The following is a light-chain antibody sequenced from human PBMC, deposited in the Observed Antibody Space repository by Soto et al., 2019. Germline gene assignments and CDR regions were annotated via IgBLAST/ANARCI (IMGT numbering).Light chain of an antibody. CDR1: QSVSSN. Sequence: EIVVTHSRAAVSVSPGERATLSCRASQSVSSNLAWYQQRPGQAPRLLIYGASSRATGIPDRFSGSGSGTDFTLTISRLEPEDFATYYCQQYHNAPLTFGGGTKVDIK. J-gene: IGKJ4*01. V-gene: IGKV3D-15*01. CDR3: QQYHNAPLT. CDR2: GAS.